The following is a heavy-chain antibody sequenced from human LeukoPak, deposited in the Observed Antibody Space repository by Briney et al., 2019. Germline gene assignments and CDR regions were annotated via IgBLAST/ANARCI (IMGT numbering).Heavy chain of an antibody. CDR2: INAGNGNT. J-gene: IGHJ5*02. V-gene: IGHV1-3*01. CDR1: GYTFTSYA. Sequence: RASVKVSCKASGYTFTSYAIHWMRQAPGQRLEWMGWINAGNGNTKYSQKFQGRVTITRDTSASTAYMELSSLRSEDTAVYYCARTQNSYYDFWWGFDPWGQGTLVTVSS. D-gene: IGHD3-3*01. CDR3: ARTQNSYYDFWWGFDP.